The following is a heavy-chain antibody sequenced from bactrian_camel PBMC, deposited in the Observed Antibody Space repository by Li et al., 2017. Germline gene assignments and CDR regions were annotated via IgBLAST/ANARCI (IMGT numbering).Heavy chain of an antibody. CDR2: ITPGGVPT. D-gene: IGHD2*01. Sequence: DVQLVESGGGSVQAGGSLRLSCAASGYTYSSYCMGWLRQAPGKEREAVAFITPGGVPTYYDDSVKGRFTVSRDNGDNMMTLQMDTLKPEDSAIYYCAANFGPYCSGPYLARRANFEGQGTQVTVS. CDR1: GYTYSSYC. V-gene: IGHV3S31*01. J-gene: IGHJ4*01.